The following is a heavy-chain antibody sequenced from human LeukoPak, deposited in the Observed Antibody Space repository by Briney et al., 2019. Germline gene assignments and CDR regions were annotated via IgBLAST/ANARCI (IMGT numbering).Heavy chain of an antibody. J-gene: IGHJ4*01. CDR1: GFTFSSYE. D-gene: IGHD3-10*01. Sequence: PGGSLRLSCAASGFTFSSYEMNWVRQAPGKGLEWVSYISSSGSTIYYADSVKGRFTISRDNAKNSLYLQMNSLRAEDTAVYYCARVGGLLWFGNFDYWGQEPWSPSPQ. CDR3: ARVGGLLWFGNFDY. CDR2: ISSSGSTI. V-gene: IGHV3-48*03.